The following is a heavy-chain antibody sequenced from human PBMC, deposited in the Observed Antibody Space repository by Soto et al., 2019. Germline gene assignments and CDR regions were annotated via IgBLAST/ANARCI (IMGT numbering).Heavy chain of an antibody. V-gene: IGHV3-74*01. CDR2: INSDGSST. J-gene: IGHJ6*02. D-gene: IGHD6-13*01. CDR3: AREAPAAGDYYYYGMDV. CDR1: GFTFSSYW. Sequence: GGSLRLSCAASGFTFSSYWMHWVRQAPGKGLVWVSRINSDGSSTSYADSVKGRFTISRDNAKNTLYLQMNSLRAEDTAVYYCAREAPAAGDYYYYGMDVWGQGTTVTVSS.